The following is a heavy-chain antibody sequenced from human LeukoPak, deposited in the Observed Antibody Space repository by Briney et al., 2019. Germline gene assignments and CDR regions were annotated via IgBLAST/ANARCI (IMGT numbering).Heavy chain of an antibody. J-gene: IGHJ4*02. D-gene: IGHD3-10*01. Sequence: SETLSLTCTVSGGSISSYYWSWIRQHPGKGLEWIGYIYYSGSTNYNPSLKSRVTISVDTSKNQFSLKLSSVTAADTAVYYCARFLYYGSGSYEYYFDYWGQGTLVTVSS. V-gene: IGHV4-59*01. CDR2: IYYSGST. CDR1: GGSISSYY. CDR3: ARFLYYGSGSYEYYFDY.